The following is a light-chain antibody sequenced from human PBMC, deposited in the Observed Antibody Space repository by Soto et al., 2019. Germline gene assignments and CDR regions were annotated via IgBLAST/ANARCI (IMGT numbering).Light chain of an antibody. J-gene: IGLJ3*02. CDR1: NSDIGGYNY. CDR3: CSYAGTYNFWV. Sequence: QSALTQPRSESGSPGQSVTISCTGTNSDIGGYNYVSWYQQHPGKAPKVMIYDVSRRPSGVPDRFSGSKSGNTASLTISGLQAEDEADYYCCSYAGTYNFWVFGGGTKLTLL. CDR2: DVS. V-gene: IGLV2-11*01.